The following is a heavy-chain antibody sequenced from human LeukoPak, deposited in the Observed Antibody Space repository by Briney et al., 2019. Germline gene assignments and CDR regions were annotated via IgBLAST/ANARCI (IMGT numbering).Heavy chain of an antibody. CDR1: GFSFSSYW. J-gene: IGHJ4*02. CDR2: MKPDGTEK. V-gene: IGHV3-7*01. CDR3: AREGVVGGTYYLDY. Sequence: GGSLRLSCVASGFSFSSYWINWVRQAPGEGLEWVAHMKPDGTEKYYLDSVKGRFTISRDNAKNSLYLQMNSLRAEDTAVYSCAREGVVGGTYYLDYWGQGTLVTVSS. D-gene: IGHD1-26*01.